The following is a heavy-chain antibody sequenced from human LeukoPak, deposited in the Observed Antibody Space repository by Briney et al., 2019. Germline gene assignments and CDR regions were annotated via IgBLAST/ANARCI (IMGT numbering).Heavy chain of an antibody. D-gene: IGHD3-22*01. J-gene: IGHJ4*02. Sequence: GGSLRLSCAASRFTFSSYRMNWVRQAPGKGLEWVSDMTGSSSIISYADSVRGRFTISRDNAKNSLYLQMNGLRAEDTAVYYCARVRSGYYFDYWGQGTLVTVSS. CDR2: MTGSSSII. V-gene: IGHV3-48*01. CDR1: RFTFSSYR. CDR3: ARVRSGYYFDY.